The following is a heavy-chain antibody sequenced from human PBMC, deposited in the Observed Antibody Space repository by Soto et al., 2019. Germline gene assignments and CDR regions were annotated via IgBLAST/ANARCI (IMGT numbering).Heavy chain of an antibody. CDR2: IYYSGST. Sequence: SETLSLTCTVSGGSISNYYWSWIRQPPGKGLEWIGYIYYSGSTNYNPSLKSRVTISVDTSKNQFSLKVSSVTAADTAVYYCAREDSSGYYYMDVWGKGTTVTVSS. J-gene: IGHJ6*03. V-gene: IGHV4-59*01. D-gene: IGHD6-25*01. CDR3: AREDSSGYYYMDV. CDR1: GGSISNYY.